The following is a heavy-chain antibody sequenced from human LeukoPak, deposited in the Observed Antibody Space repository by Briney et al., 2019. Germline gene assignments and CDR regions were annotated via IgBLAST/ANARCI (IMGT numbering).Heavy chain of an antibody. D-gene: IGHD6-19*01. V-gene: IGHV1-46*01. CDR2: INPSGGST. CDR1: GYTSTGYY. J-gene: IGHJ5*02. Sequence: ASVKVSCKASGYTSTGYYMHWVRQAPGQGLEWMGIINPSGGSTSYAQKFQGRVTMTRDTSTSTVYMELSSLRSEDTAVYYCARDARIDSSGWYPARWLQFSWFDPWGQGTLVTVSS. CDR3: ARDARIDSSGWYPARWLQFSWFDP.